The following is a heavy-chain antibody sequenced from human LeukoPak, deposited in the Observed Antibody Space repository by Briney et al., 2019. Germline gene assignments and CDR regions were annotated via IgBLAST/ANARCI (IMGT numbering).Heavy chain of an antibody. Sequence: GGSLRLSCAASGFTFSGYRMYWVRQAPGKGLVWVSGVKSDATSTYYADSVKGRFTISRDNAKNTLYLQMSSLRAEDTAVYYCARDTGRAFDIWGRGTMVTVSS. D-gene: IGHD4-17*01. V-gene: IGHV3-74*01. J-gene: IGHJ3*02. CDR2: VKSDATST. CDR1: GFTFSGYR. CDR3: ARDTGRAFDI.